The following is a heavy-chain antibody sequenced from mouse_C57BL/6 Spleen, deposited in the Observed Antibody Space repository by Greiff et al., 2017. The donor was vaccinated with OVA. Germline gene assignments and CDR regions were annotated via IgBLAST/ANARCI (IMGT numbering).Heavy chain of an antibody. Sequence: QVQLKQSGAELAKPGASVKLSCKASGYTFTSYWMHWVKQRPGQGLEWIGYINPSSGYTKYNQKFKDKATLTADKSSSTAYMQLSSLTYEDSAVYYCARRGITTVVATPGMDYWGQGTSVTVSS. V-gene: IGHV1-7*01. CDR1: GYTFTSYW. CDR3: ARRGITTVVATPGMDY. D-gene: IGHD1-1*01. J-gene: IGHJ4*01. CDR2: INPSSGYT.